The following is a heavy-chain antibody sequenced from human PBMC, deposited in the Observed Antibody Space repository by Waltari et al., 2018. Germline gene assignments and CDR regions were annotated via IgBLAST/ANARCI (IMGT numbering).Heavy chain of an antibody. D-gene: IGHD3-10*01. V-gene: IGHV4-61*02. CDR3: ARAYGSGTYYYGMDV. CDR1: GGSISSGSYY. CDR2: IYTSGRT. J-gene: IGHJ6*02. Sequence: QVQLQESGPGLVKPSQTLSLTCTVSGGSISSGSYYWSWIRQPAGKGLEWIGRIYTSGRTNYNPALKSRVTISVDTSKNQFSLKLRSVTTADTAVYYCARAYGSGTYYYGMDVWGQGTTVTVSS.